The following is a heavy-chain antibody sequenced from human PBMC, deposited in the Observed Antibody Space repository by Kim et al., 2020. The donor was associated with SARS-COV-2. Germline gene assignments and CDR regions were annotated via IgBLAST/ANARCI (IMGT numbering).Heavy chain of an antibody. D-gene: IGHD3-10*01. Sequence: ASVKVSCKASGYTFTTYAMHWVRQAPGQRLECMGWINGDNGDTSYSQKFQGRLTITRDTSASTAYMELSSLRSEDTAVYYCARDPFYYYGRPASAFDIWGQGTTVTVSS. J-gene: IGHJ3*02. CDR2: INGDNGDT. V-gene: IGHV1-3*01. CDR1: GYTFTTYA. CDR3: ARDPFYYYGRPASAFDI.